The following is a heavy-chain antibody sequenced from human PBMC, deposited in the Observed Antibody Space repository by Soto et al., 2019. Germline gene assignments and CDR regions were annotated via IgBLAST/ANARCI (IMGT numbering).Heavy chain of an antibody. CDR2: ISGSGGST. D-gene: IGHD3-3*01. J-gene: IGHJ5*02. CDR3: AKPPTLFWSGPKGWFDP. V-gene: IGHV3-23*01. Sequence: RRLSCAASGFTFSSYAMSWVRQAPGKGLEWVSAISGSGGSTYYADSVKGRFTISRDNSKNTLYLQMNSLRAEDTAVYYCAKPPTLFWSGPKGWFDPWGQGTLVTVSS. CDR1: GFTFSSYA.